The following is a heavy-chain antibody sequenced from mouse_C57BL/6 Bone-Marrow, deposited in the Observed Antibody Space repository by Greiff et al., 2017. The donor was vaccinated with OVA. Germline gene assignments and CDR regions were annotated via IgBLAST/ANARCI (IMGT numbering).Heavy chain of an antibody. J-gene: IGHJ2*01. D-gene: IGHD1-1*01. CDR3: AIDTTEDFDY. CDR1: GYTLPHDL. CDR2: IHPSDSDT. V-gene: IGHV1-74*01. Sequence: GPPQQAGAGMVKAGGSVKGFCKASGYTLPHDLMDRGKQRPGQGLEWIGRIHPSDSDTNYNQKFKGKATLTVDKSSSTAYMQLSSLTSEDSAVYYCAIDTTEDFDYWGQGTTLTVSS.